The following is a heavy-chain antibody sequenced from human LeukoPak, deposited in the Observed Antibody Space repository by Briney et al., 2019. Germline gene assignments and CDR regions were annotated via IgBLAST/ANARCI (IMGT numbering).Heavy chain of an antibody. CDR3: ARVVGGYSSGWYADY. J-gene: IGHJ4*02. CDR2: IYYSGST. D-gene: IGHD6-19*01. V-gene: IGHV4-39*07. CDR1: GGSISSRSYY. Sequence: SETLSLTCTVSGGSISSRSYYWGWIRQPPGKGLEWIGSIYYSGSTYYNPSLKSRVTISVDTSKNQFSLKLSSVTAADTAVYYCARVVGGYSSGWYADYWGQGTLVTVSS.